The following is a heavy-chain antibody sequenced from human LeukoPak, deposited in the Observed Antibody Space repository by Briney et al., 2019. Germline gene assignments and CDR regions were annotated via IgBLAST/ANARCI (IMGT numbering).Heavy chain of an antibody. D-gene: IGHD3-3*01. CDR3: AKDPYDFWSGYYPNWFDP. CDR1: GFTFSSYA. J-gene: IGHJ5*02. CDR2: ISGSGGST. Sequence: PGGSLRLSCAASGFTFSSYAMSWVRQAPGKGLEWVSSISGSGGSTYYADSVKGRFTISRENSQNTLYLQMTSLRAEDTAVYYCAKDPYDFWSGYYPNWFDPWGQGTLVTVSS. V-gene: IGHV3-23*01.